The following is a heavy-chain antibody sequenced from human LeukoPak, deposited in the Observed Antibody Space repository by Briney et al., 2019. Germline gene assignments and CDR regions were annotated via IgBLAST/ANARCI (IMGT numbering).Heavy chain of an antibody. D-gene: IGHD3-22*01. V-gene: IGHV1-18*01. CDR2: ISAYNGNT. Sequence: ASVNVSFKASGYTFTSYGISWVRQAPGQGGEGMGWISAYNGNTNYAQKLQGRVTMTTDTSTSTAYMELRSLRSDDTAVYYCARTYYYDSSGLGAAFDTWGQGTMVTVSS. J-gene: IGHJ3*02. CDR1: GYTFTSYG. CDR3: ARTYYYDSSGLGAAFDT.